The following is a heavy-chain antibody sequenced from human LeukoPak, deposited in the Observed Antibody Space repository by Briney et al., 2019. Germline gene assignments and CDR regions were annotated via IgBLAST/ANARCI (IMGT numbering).Heavy chain of an antibody. CDR1: GGSISSYY. CDR3: ARGPELRYFHWPPGGMDV. D-gene: IGHD3-9*01. Sequence: PSETLSLTCTVSGGSISSYYWSWIRQPPGKGLEWIEYIYYSGSTNYNPSLKSRVTISVDTSKNQFSLKLSSVTAADTAVYYCARGPELRYFHWPPGGMDVWGQGTTVTVSS. J-gene: IGHJ6*02. CDR2: IYYSGST. V-gene: IGHV4-59*01.